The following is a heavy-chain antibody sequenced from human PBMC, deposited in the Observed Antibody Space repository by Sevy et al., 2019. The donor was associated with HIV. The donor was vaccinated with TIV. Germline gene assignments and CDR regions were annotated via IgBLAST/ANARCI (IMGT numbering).Heavy chain of an antibody. D-gene: IGHD3-22*01. CDR3: ARVGDSSGYWGYFDY. CDR2: ISTSGSII. J-gene: IGHJ4*02. CDR1: GFTFSNYE. Sequence: GGSLRLSCAASGFTFSNYEMNWVRQAPGKGLEWLSYISTSGSIIYYADSVKGRFTISRDNAKNSLYLQMNSLRAEDTALYYCARVGDSSGYWGYFDYWGQGTLVTVSS. V-gene: IGHV3-48*03.